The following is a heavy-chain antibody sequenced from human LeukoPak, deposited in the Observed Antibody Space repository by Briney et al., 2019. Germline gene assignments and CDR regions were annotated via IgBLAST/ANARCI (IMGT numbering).Heavy chain of an antibody. CDR2: INPNSGGT. CDR1: GYTFTGYY. V-gene: IGHV1-2*06. J-gene: IGHJ6*02. CDR3: ARVKLAGTKTPTHYYGMDV. Sequence: GASVKVSCKASGYTFTGYYMHWVRQAPGQGLEWMGRINPNSGGTNYAQKFQGRVTMTRDTSISTAYMELSRLRSDDTAVYYCARVKLAGTKTPTHYYGMDVWGQGTTVTVSS. D-gene: IGHD6-19*01.